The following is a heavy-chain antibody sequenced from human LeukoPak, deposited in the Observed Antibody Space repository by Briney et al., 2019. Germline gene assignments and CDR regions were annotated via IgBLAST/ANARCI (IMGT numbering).Heavy chain of an antibody. Sequence: ASLKLSCEASGYTFTGYYMNWVRQAPGQGLEWMGWINPNSGGTNYAQKVQSRVTMTSDTSISTAYMELSRVSSDDTAVYYCARDPSLYYYGGSGFLDFGGRGPRDTVS. CDR3: ARDPSLYYYGGSGFLDF. CDR1: GYTFTGYY. J-gene: IGHJ4*02. CDR2: INPNSGGT. D-gene: IGHD3-10*01. V-gene: IGHV1-2*02.